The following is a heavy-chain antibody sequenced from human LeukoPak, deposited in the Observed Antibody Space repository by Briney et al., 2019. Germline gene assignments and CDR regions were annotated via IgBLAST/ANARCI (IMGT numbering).Heavy chain of an antibody. D-gene: IGHD3-10*01. CDR2: IYYSGST. V-gene: IGHV4-39*01. CDR3: ARQIVWFGELLFDYFDY. CDR1: GGSISSSRYY. Sequence: SETLSLTCTVSGGSISSSRYYWGWIRQPPGKGLERIGSIYYSGSTYYNPSLKSRVTISVDTSKSQFSRKLSSVTAADTAVYYCARQIVWFGELLFDYFDYWGQGTLVTVSS. J-gene: IGHJ4*02.